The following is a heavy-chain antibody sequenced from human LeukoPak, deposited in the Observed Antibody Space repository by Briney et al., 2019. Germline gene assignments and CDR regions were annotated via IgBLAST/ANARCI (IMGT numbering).Heavy chain of an antibody. D-gene: IGHD3-16*01. V-gene: IGHV3-48*04. CDR3: ARNYYDYVWGSSTTWGYYYYMDV. J-gene: IGHJ6*03. CDR2: ISSSSSTI. Sequence: GGSLRLSCAASGFTFSSYSMNWVRQAPGKGLEWVSYISSSSSTIYYADSVKSRFTISRDNAKNSLYLQMNSLRAEDTAVYYCARNYYDYVWGSSTTWGYYYYMDVWGKGTTVTVSS. CDR1: GFTFSSYS.